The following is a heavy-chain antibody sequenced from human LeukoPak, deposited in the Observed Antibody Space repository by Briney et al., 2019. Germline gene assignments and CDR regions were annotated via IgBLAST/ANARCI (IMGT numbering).Heavy chain of an antibody. J-gene: IGHJ4*02. D-gene: IGHD3-10*01. CDR1: GYSFSSYW. CDR2: VYPRDSDT. CDR3: ARRDRRGSGSNYPVDY. V-gene: IGHV5-51*01. Sequence: KHGESLKISCKGSGYSFSSYWIGWVRQMPGKGLEWMGIVYPRDSDTRYSPSFQGQVTISADKSISTAYLQWSSLKASDTAMYYCARRDRRGSGSNYPVDYWGQGTLVTVSS.